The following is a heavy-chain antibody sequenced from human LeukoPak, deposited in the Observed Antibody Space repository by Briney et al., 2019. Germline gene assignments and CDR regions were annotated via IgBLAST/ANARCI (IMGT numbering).Heavy chain of an antibody. CDR2: IYYSGST. Sequence: SETLSLTCTVSGGSISSSSYYWGWIRQPPGKGLEWIGSIYYSGSTYYNPSLKSRVTISVDTSKNQFSLKLSSVTAADTAVYYCAGIPDATVTPDYWGQGTLVTVSS. CDR1: GGSISSSSYY. J-gene: IGHJ4*02. V-gene: IGHV4-39*07. CDR3: AGIPDATVTPDY. D-gene: IGHD4-17*01.